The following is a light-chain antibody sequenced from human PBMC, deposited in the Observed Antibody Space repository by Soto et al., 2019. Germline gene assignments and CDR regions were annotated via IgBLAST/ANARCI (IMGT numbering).Light chain of an antibody. J-gene: IGLJ2*01. CDR1: SSDVGGYYY. CDR2: EVS. Sequence: QAVLTQPPSASGSPGQSVTISCTGTSSDVGGYYYVSWYQQHPGKAPKLMIYEVSKRPSGVPDRFSGSKSGNTAPLTVSGLQAEDEADYYCSSYAGSNNFVVFGGGTKVTVL. CDR3: SSYAGSNNFVV. V-gene: IGLV2-8*01.